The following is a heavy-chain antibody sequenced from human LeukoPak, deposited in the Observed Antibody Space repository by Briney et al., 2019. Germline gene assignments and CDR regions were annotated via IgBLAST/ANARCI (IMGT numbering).Heavy chain of an antibody. CDR1: GFTFGTDW. D-gene: IGHD1-26*01. CDR3: GGGGYLLDY. Sequence: GALRLSCAASGFTFGTDWMNWVRQAPGKGLVWVSRINSDGSSISYADSVKGRFTISRDNAKNTLYLQMNSLRAEDTAVYYCGGGGYLLDYWGQGTLVTVSS. CDR2: INSDGSSI. J-gene: IGHJ4*02. V-gene: IGHV3-74*01.